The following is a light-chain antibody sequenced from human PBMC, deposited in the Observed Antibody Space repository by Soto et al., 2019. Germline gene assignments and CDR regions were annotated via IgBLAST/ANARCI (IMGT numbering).Light chain of an antibody. Sequence: DIQMTQSPSTLSASVGDRVTITCRASQSISSWLAWYQQKPGKAPKLLIYKASSLESGVPSRLSGSGSGTEFTLTISSLQPDDFATYYCQQYNSYLYTFGQGPKLEIK. CDR2: KAS. V-gene: IGKV1-5*03. CDR3: QQYNSYLYT. CDR1: QSISSW. J-gene: IGKJ2*01.